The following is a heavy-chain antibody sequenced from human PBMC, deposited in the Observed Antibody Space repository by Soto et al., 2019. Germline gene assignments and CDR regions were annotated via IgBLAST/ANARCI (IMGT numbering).Heavy chain of an antibody. J-gene: IGHJ4*02. CDR1: GVSISDTSYY. CDR3: ARQASY. CDR2: VYFNGKT. V-gene: IGHV4-39*01. Sequence: QLQLQESGPGLVKPSETLSLTCNVSGVSISDTSYYWGWIRQPPGKGLEWIGTVYFNGKTFYNPYMKSRHTISVDRSKNQNSLRLTSVTAAETAVYYCARQASYWGQGTLVADSS.